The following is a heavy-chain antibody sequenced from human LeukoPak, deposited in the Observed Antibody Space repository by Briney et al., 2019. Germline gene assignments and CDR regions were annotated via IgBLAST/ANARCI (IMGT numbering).Heavy chain of an antibody. D-gene: IGHD2-8*01. CDR1: GFTFSGYS. Sequence: GGSLRLPCAASGFTFSGYSMNWVRQAPGKGLEWVASISCSSNYIHYEDSVKGRFSISRDNANNSLYLQMNSLRAEDTAVYYCARDLMVYAFFDYWGLGTLVTVSS. V-gene: IGHV3-21*01. CDR3: ARDLMVYAFFDY. CDR2: ISCSSNYI. J-gene: IGHJ4*02.